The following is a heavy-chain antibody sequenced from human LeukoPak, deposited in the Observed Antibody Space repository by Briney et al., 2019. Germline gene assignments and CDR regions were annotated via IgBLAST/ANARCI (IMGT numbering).Heavy chain of an antibody. Sequence: GGSLRLSCAASGFTFSSYEMNWVRQAPGKGLEGVSYISSSGSTIYYADSVKGRFTISRDNAKNPLYLQMNILRAEDTAVYYCAREGLSVAGLDVSYDYWGKGTLVTVSS. J-gene: IGHJ4*02. CDR1: GFTFSSYE. D-gene: IGHD6-19*01. CDR2: ISSSGSTI. CDR3: AREGLSVAGLDVSYDY. V-gene: IGHV3-48*03.